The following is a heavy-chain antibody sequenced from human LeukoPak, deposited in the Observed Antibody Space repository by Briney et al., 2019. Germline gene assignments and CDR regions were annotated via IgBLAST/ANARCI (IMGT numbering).Heavy chain of an antibody. Sequence: SETLSLTCTVSGGSISSSSYYWGWIRQPPGKGLEWIGSIYHSGGTYSNPSPKSRVTISVDTSKNQFSLKLSSVTAADTAVYYCARRRGEYDAFDIWGQGTMVTVSS. CDR3: ARRRGEYDAFDI. V-gene: IGHV4-39*01. CDR1: GGSISSSSYY. J-gene: IGHJ3*02. CDR2: IYHSGGT. D-gene: IGHD2/OR15-2a*01.